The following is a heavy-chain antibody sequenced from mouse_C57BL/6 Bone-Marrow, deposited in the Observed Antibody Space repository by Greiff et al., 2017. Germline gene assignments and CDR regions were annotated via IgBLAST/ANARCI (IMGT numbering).Heavy chain of an antibody. D-gene: IGHD1-1*01. CDR2: ISSGSGTI. Sequence: EVQLVESGGGLVKPGGSLKLSCAASGFTFSDYGMHWVRQAPEKGLEWVAYISSGSGTIYYADTVKGRFTISRDNAKNTLCLQMTSLRSEDTAMXYCATTVLAYWYFDVWGTGTTVTVSS. CDR1: GFTFSDYG. J-gene: IGHJ1*03. CDR3: ATTVLAYWYFDV. V-gene: IGHV5-17*01.